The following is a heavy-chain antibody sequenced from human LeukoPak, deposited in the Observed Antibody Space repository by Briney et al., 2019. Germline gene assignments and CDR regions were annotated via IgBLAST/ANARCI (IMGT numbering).Heavy chain of an antibody. Sequence: ASVKVSCKASGYTFTSYGISWVRQAPGQGLEWMGWISAYNGNTNYAQKLQGRVTMTTDTSTSTAYMELRSLRSEDTAGYYCARSPAYGDYAAYYFDYWGQGTLVTVSS. CDR2: ISAYNGNT. CDR1: GYTFTSYG. J-gene: IGHJ4*02. V-gene: IGHV1-18*01. CDR3: ARSPAYGDYAAYYFDY. D-gene: IGHD4-17*01.